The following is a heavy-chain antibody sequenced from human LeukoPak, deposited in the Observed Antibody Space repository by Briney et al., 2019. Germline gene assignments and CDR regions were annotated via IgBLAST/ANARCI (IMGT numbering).Heavy chain of an antibody. J-gene: IGHJ3*02. Sequence: GGSLRLSCAASGFTFSSYSMSSVSQAPGKGREWVSSISSRRSNINYADSVKCRFTISRDNAKNSLYLQMNSLRAEDTAVYYCARSYTPGTDAFDIWGQGTMVTVSS. V-gene: IGHV3-21*01. CDR1: GFTFSSYS. CDR3: ARSYTPGTDAFDI. CDR2: ISSRRSNI. D-gene: IGHD1-26*01.